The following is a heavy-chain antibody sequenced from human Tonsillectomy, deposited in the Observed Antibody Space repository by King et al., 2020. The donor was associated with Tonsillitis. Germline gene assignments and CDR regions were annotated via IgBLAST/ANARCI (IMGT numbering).Heavy chain of an antibody. Sequence: VQLQESGPGLVKPSETLSLTCTVSGYSISSGNYWGWIRQPPGKGLEWIGSIYHSGSTYYNPSLKSRVTISVDTSKNQFSLKLSSVTAADTAVYYCVRDKVSRYSGKHQSSYNWFDPWGQGTLVTVSS. CDR3: VRDKVSRYSGKHQSSYNWFDP. J-gene: IGHJ5*02. CDR1: GYSISSGNY. V-gene: IGHV4-38-2*02. CDR2: IYHSGST. D-gene: IGHD3-10*01.